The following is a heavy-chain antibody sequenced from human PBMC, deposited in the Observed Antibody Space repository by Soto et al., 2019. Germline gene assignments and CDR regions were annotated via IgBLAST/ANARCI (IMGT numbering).Heavy chain of an antibody. J-gene: IGHJ5*02. Sequence: ASVKVSCKASGYTFTSYDINWVRQATGQGLEWMGWMNPNSGNTGYAQKFQGRVTMTRNTSISTAYMELSSLRSEDTAVYYCARGNYYDSSGYYPNWFDPWGQGTLVTVSS. CDR1: GYTFTSYD. CDR2: MNPNSGNT. CDR3: ARGNYYDSSGYYPNWFDP. D-gene: IGHD3-22*01. V-gene: IGHV1-8*01.